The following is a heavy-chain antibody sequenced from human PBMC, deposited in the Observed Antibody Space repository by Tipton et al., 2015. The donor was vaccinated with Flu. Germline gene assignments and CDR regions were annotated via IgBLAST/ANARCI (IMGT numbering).Heavy chain of an antibody. Sequence: SLRLSCAASGFTFDDYAMHWVRQAPGKGLEWVSGISWNSGSIGYADSVKGRFTISRDNAKNSLYLQMNSLRAEDTALYYCAKEAVGATGQGWFDPWGQGTLVTVSS. CDR2: ISWNSGSI. CDR3: AKEAVGATGQGWFDP. V-gene: IGHV3-9*01. CDR1: GFTFDDYA. J-gene: IGHJ5*02. D-gene: IGHD1-26*01.